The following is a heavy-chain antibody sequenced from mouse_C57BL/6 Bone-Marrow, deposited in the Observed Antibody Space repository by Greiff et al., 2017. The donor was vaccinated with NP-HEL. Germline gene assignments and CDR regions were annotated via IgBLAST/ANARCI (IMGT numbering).Heavy chain of an antibody. CDR1: GFTFSSYG. CDR2: ISSGGSYT. V-gene: IGHV5-6*01. J-gene: IGHJ3*01. CDR3: ARSHLGFAY. Sequence: EVKLVESGGDLVKPGGSLKLSCAASGFTFSSYGMSWVRQTPDKRLEWVATISSGGSYTYYPDSVKGRFTISRDNAKNTLYLQMSSLKSDDTAMYYCARSHLGFAYWGQGTLVTVSA.